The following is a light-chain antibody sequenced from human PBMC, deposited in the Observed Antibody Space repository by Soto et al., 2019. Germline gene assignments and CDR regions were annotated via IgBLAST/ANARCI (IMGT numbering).Light chain of an antibody. CDR3: GSYTSSSTLV. Sequence: QSALTQPASVSGSPGQSITISCTGTSNDVGGHDYVSWYQQHPGKVPKLMIYDVLRRPSGVSDRFSGSKSGLTASLTISGLRPEDEADYYFGSYTSSSTLVFGTGTKLTVL. J-gene: IGLJ1*01. V-gene: IGLV2-14*03. CDR2: DVL. CDR1: SNDVGGHDY.